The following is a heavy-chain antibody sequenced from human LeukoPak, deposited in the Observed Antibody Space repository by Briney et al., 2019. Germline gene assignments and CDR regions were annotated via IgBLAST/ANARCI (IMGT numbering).Heavy chain of an antibody. CDR3: ARAAAGPDFDY. D-gene: IGHD6-13*01. J-gene: IGHJ4*02. CDR1: GFTFSSYD. V-gene: IGHV3-13*01. Sequence: GGSLRLSCAASGFTFSSYDMHWVRLTTGKGLEWVSAIDTAGYTYYPGSVKGRFTISRENAKNSLYLQMNSLRAEDTAVYYCARAAAGPDFDYWGQGTLVTVSS. CDR2: IDTAGYT.